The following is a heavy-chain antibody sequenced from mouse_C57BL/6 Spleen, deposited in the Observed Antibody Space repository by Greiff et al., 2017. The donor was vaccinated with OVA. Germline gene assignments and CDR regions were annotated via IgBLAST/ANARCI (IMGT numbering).Heavy chain of an antibody. CDR2: INYDGSST. J-gene: IGHJ2*01. CDR1: GFTFSDYY. D-gene: IGHD1-1*01. Sequence: EVKLVESAGGLVQPGRSMKLSCTASGFTFSDYYMAWVRQVPEKGLEWVANINYDGSSTYYLDSLKSRFIISRDNAKNILYLQMSSLKSEDTATYYCARIPYGSSFFDYWGQGTTLTVSS. V-gene: IGHV5-16*01. CDR3: ARIPYGSSFFDY.